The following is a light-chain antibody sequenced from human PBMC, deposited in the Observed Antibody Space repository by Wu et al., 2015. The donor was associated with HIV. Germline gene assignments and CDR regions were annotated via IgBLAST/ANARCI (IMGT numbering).Light chain of an antibody. CDR2: GAS. CDR3: QQYISWIT. J-gene: IGKJ5*01. Sequence: EIVLTQSPATLSLSPGERATLSCRASQRVSIYLAWYQQKPGQTPTLLIYGASTRATGIAARFSGSGSGTEFTLTISSLQSEDFALYFCQQYISWITFGQGTRLEIK. CDR1: QRVSIY. V-gene: IGKV3D-15*01.